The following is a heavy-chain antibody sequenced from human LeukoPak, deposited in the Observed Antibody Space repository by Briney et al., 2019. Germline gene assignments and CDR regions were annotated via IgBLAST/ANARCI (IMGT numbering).Heavy chain of an antibody. CDR3: ARGRPVSSSWPLFDY. V-gene: IGHV4-61*02. CDR2: SNTSGST. CDR1: GGSISSVSYY. Sequence: TSETLSLTCTVSGGSISSVSYYWSWIRQPAGKGLEWIGGSNTSGSTNYNPSLKSRVTISVDTSKTQCSLKLSSVTAADTAVFYCARGRPVSSSWPLFDYWGQGTLVTVSS. J-gene: IGHJ4*02. D-gene: IGHD6-13*01.